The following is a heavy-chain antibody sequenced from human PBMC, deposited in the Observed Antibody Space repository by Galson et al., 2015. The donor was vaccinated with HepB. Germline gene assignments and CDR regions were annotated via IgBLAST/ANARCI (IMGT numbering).Heavy chain of an antibody. D-gene: IGHD3-16*01. Sequence: SVKVSCKASGYTFTSYGISWVRQAPGQGLEWMGWISAYNGNTNYAQKLQGRVTMTTDTSTSTAYMELRSLRSDDTAVYYCARDTGYYDYVWGRYYFDYWGQGTLVTVSS. J-gene: IGHJ4*02. CDR3: ARDTGYYDYVWGRYYFDY. V-gene: IGHV1-18*01. CDR2: ISAYNGNT. CDR1: GYTFTSYG.